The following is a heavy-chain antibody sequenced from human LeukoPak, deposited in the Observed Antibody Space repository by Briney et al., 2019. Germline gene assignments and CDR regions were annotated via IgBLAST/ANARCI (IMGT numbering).Heavy chain of an antibody. D-gene: IGHD5-18*01. Sequence: SETLSLTCAVYGGSFGGYYWSWIRQPPGKGLEWIGEINHSGSTNYNPSLKSRVTISVDTSKNQFSLKLSSVTAADTAVYYCARWLGYSYDYFDYWGQGTLVTVSS. CDR2: INHSGST. J-gene: IGHJ4*02. V-gene: IGHV4-34*01. CDR3: ARWLGYSYDYFDY. CDR1: GGSFGGYY.